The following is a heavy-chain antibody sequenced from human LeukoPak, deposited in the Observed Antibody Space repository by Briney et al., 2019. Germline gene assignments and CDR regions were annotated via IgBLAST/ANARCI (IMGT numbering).Heavy chain of an antibody. CDR2: IYTSGST. Sequence: SQTLSLTCTVSGGPISSDTYYWNWIRQPAGKGLEWIGRIYTSGSTNYNPSLKSRVTISVDTSRNQFSLKLSSVTAADTAVYYCARGYGDYARRFDYWGQGTLVTVSS. CDR1: GGPISSDTYY. CDR3: ARGYGDYARRFDY. J-gene: IGHJ4*02. V-gene: IGHV4-61*02. D-gene: IGHD4-17*01.